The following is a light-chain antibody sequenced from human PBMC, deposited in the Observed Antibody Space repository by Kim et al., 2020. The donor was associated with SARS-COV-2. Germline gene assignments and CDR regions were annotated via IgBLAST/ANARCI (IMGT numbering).Light chain of an antibody. CDR1: QGIGSW. J-gene: IGKJ1*01. CDR3: QQANSFPWT. Sequence: ASVGDRVTMTCRARQGIGSWLAWYQQKPGKAPNLLIYAASSLQSGVPSRFSGSGSGTDFTLTISSLQPEDFATYYCQQANSFPWTFGQGTKVDIK. V-gene: IGKV1-12*01. CDR2: AAS.